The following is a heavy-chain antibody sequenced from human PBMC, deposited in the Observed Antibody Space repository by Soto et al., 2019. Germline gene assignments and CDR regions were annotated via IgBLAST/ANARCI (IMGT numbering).Heavy chain of an antibody. D-gene: IGHD3-3*01. V-gene: IGHV3-30-3*01. Sequence: QVQLVESGGGVVQPGRSLRLSCAPSGFTFRNYAMHWVRQAPGKGLEWVAVISYDGSNKYYADSVKGRFTISRDNSKNTLYLQMNSLRVEDTAVYYCARDKRDLRFLEWSYYFDYWGQGTLVTVSS. CDR3: ARDKRDLRFLEWSYYFDY. J-gene: IGHJ4*02. CDR1: GFTFRNYA. CDR2: ISYDGSNK.